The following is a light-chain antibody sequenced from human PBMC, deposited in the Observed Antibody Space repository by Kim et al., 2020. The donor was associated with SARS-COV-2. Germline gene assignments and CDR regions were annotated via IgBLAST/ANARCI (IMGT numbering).Light chain of an antibody. J-gene: IGKJ1*01. CDR2: ATS. V-gene: IGKV1-27*01. CDR3: QKCDSAPWT. CDR1: QDISNC. Sequence: ASVRDRDTITGRARQDISNCLAWFQLKTGKAPKLLIYATSALQPGVPSRFRGSGCGTGFTHTVTGLQPGGVGTYYCQKCDSAPWTFGQGTKVEIK.